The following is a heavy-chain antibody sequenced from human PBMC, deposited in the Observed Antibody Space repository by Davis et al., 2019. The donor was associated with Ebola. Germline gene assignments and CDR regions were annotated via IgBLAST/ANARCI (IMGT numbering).Heavy chain of an antibody. D-gene: IGHD5-12*01. J-gene: IGHJ3*02. CDR1: GFTFDDYA. V-gene: IGHV3-43*02. CDR2: ISGDGGST. CDR3: AKGLRGWDAFDI. Sequence: GESLKISCAASGFTFDDYAMHWVRQAPGKGLEWVSLISGDGGSTYYADSVKGRFTISRDNSKNTLYLQMNSLRAEDTAVYYCAKGLRGWDAFDIWGQGTMVTVSS.